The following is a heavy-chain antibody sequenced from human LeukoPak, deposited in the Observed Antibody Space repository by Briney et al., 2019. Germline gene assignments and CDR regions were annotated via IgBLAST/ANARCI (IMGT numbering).Heavy chain of an antibody. CDR3: ARDAPDYGGKQYYFDY. J-gene: IGHJ4*02. D-gene: IGHD4-23*01. Sequence: GGSLRLSCAASGFTFSSYEMNWVRQAPGKGLEWVSYISSSSSTIYYADSVKGRFTISRDNAKNSLYLQMNSLRAEDTAVYYCARDAPDYGGKQYYFDYWGQGTLVTVSS. CDR2: ISSSSSTI. V-gene: IGHV3-48*01. CDR1: GFTFSSYE.